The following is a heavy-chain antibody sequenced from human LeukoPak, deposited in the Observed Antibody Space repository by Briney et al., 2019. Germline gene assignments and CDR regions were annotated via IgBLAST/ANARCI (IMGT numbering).Heavy chain of an antibody. CDR2: ISSSSTI. Sequence: GSLRLSCAASGFTFSTYSMNWVRQAPGKGLEWVSYISSSSTIYYADSLKGRFTISRDNAKNSLYLQMNSLRDEDTAVYYCARDSIVGASTDFDYWGQGTLVTVSS. J-gene: IGHJ4*02. CDR3: ARDSIVGASTDFDY. D-gene: IGHD1-26*01. V-gene: IGHV3-48*02. CDR1: GFTFSTYS.